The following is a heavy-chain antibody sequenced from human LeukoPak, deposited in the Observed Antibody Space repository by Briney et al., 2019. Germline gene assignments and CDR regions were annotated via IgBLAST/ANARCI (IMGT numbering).Heavy chain of an antibody. Sequence: GGSLRLSCTASGFTFGDYAMSWVRQAPGKGLEWVGFIRSKAYGGTTEYAASVKGRFTISRDDSKSIAYLQMNSLKTEDTAVYYCTSYDGAYWGQGTLVTVSS. J-gene: IGHJ4*02. D-gene: IGHD3-16*01. CDR3: TSYDGAY. V-gene: IGHV3-49*04. CDR1: GFTFGDYA. CDR2: IRSKAYGGTT.